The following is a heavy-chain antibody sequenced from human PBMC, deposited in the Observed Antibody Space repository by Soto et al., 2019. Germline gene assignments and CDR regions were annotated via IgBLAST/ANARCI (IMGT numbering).Heavy chain of an antibody. Sequence: GSLRLSCAASGFTFSSYGMHWVRQAPGKGLEWVAVISYDGSNKYYADSVKGRFTISRDNSKNTLYLQMNSLRAEDTAVYYCAKDSRDGYSSSWFDYWGQGTLVTVS. V-gene: IGHV3-30*18. J-gene: IGHJ4*02. CDR1: GFTFSSYG. D-gene: IGHD6-13*01. CDR2: ISYDGSNK. CDR3: AKDSRDGYSSSWFDY.